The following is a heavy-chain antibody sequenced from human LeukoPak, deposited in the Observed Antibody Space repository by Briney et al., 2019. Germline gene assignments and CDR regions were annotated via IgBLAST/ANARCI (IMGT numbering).Heavy chain of an antibody. Sequence: PSETLSLTCAVYGGSFNGYSWSWIRQPPGKGLEWIGEINRRGSTTYNPSLKSRISISIDMSKSHFSLKLNSVTAADTAVYYCARGPYSDFWSEAALEWGQGTLVTVSS. J-gene: IGHJ4*02. CDR1: GGSFNGYS. CDR3: ARGPYSDFWSEAALE. V-gene: IGHV4-34*01. D-gene: IGHD3-3*01. CDR2: INRRGST.